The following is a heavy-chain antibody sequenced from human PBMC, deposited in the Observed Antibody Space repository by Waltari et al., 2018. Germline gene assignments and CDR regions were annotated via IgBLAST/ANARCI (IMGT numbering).Heavy chain of an antibody. D-gene: IGHD5-12*01. V-gene: IGHV4-39*01. CDR3: ARHWKRNGYRFDP. J-gene: IGHJ5*02. Sequence: QLQLQESGPGLVKPSETLSLTCTVSGDSISRSSYYWGWIRQSPGKGLEWIWTNYYSGNTYYNPTLKSRVTISGDTSKNQFSLKLSSVTAADTAVYYCARHWKRNGYRFDPWGQGTLVTVSS. CDR1: GDSISRSSYY. CDR2: NYYSGNT.